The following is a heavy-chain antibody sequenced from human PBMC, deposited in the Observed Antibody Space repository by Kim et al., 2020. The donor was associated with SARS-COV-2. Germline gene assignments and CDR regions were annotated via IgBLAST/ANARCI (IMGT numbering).Heavy chain of an antibody. V-gene: IGHV3-21*01. CDR1: GFTFSSYS. Sequence: GGSLRLSCAASGFTFSSYSMNWVRQAPGKGLEWVSSISSSSSYIYYADSVKGRFTISRDNAKNSLYLQMNSLRAEDTAVYYCARWPHYSSSWYMSGVKTPENWFDPWGQGTLVTVSS. J-gene: IGHJ5*02. D-gene: IGHD6-13*01. CDR3: ARWPHYSSSWYMSGVKTPENWFDP. CDR2: ISSSSSYI.